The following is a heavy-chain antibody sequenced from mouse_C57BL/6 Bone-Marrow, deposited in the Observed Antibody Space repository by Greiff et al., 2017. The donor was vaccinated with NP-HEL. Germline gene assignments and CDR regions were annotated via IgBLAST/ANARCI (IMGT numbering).Heavy chain of an antibody. D-gene: IGHD1-1*01. Sequence: EVQLQQSGTVLARPGASVKMSCKTSGYTFTSYWMHWVKQRPGQGLEWIGAIYPGNSDTSYNQKFKGKAKLTAVTSASTAYMELSSLTNEDSAVYYCTPFITTVVAPGYWGQGTTLTVSS. J-gene: IGHJ2*01. CDR3: TPFITTVVAPGY. V-gene: IGHV1-5*01. CDR1: GYTFTSYW. CDR2: IYPGNSDT.